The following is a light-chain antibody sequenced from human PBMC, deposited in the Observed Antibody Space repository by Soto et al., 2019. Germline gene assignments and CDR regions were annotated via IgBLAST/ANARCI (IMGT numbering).Light chain of an antibody. CDR1: PSLSRIY. J-gene: IGKJ4*01. CDR3: QEYDSPPHT. V-gene: IGKV3-20*01. CDR2: GAS. Sequence: EIVLTQSPGTLSLSPGERATLSCRASPSLSRIYLAWYQQRPVQAPRLLIYGASSRVTGIPDRFTASGSGRAFTLTISRLAPEDFAVYDWQEYDSPPHTFGGGTKVEIK.